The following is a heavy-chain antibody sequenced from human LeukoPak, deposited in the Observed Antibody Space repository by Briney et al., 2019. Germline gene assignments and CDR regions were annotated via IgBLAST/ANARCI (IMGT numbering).Heavy chain of an antibody. CDR2: INPNSGGT. CDR3: ARYPVVVVPAAITDFDY. CDR1: RYTFTGYY. J-gene: IGHJ4*02. D-gene: IGHD2-2*01. V-gene: IGHV1-2*02. Sequence: GASVKVSCKASRYTFTGYYMHWVRQAPGQGLEWMGWINPNSGGTNYAQKFQGRVTMTRDTSISTAYMELSRLRSDDTAVYYCARYPVVVVPAAITDFDYWGQGTLVTVSS.